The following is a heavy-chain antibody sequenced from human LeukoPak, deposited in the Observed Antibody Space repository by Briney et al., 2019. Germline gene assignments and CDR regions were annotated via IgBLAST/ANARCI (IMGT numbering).Heavy chain of an antibody. J-gene: IGHJ6*03. CDR3: ARDAKAAADYYYYYYMDV. Sequence: GGSLRLSCAAYGFTFSSYSMNWVRQAPGKGLEWVSFISTSSSYIYYADSVKGRFTISRGNSKNTLYLQMNSLRAEDTAVYYCARDAKAAADYYYYYYMDVWGKGTTVTVSS. V-gene: IGHV3-21*01. CDR2: ISTSSSYI. D-gene: IGHD6-13*01. CDR1: GFTFSSYS.